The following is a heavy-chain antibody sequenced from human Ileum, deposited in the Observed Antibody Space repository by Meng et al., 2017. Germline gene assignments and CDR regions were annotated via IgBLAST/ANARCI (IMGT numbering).Heavy chain of an antibody. D-gene: IGHD7-27*01. CDR2: AGT. J-gene: IGHJ4*02. CDR1: GASVSTSDYQ. V-gene: IGHV4-61*08. Sequence: HVHLHESGPGLVRPSDTLSLSCTVSGASVSTSDYQGGWIRQPPGKGLEWIGYAGTNYNPSLKSRVTISVDTSKRQFSLKLTSVTAADTAVYYCARDHWGSLDYWGQGILVTVSS. CDR3: ARDHWGSLDY.